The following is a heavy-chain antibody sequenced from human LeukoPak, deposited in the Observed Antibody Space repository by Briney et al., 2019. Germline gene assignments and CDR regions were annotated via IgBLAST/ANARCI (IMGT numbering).Heavy chain of an antibody. Sequence: GGSLRLSCSASGFTFSSYWMDWVRQAPGKGLVWVSRINGDGSSTNYADSVKGRFTISRDNVKNTLYLQMNSLRAEDTAVYHCARDIGYSSGWPFDYWGQGTLVTVSS. CDR1: GFTFSSYW. CDR3: ARDIGYSSGWPFDY. J-gene: IGHJ4*02. D-gene: IGHD6-19*01. V-gene: IGHV3-74*01. CDR2: INGDGSST.